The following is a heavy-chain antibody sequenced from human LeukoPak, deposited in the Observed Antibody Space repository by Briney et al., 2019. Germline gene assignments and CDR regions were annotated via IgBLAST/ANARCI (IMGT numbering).Heavy chain of an antibody. J-gene: IGHJ5*02. V-gene: IGHV4-59*08. CDR1: GGSISSYY. Sequence: PSETLSLTCTVSGGSISSYYWSWIRQPPGKGLEWIGYIYYSGSTNYNPSLKSRVTISVDTSKNQFSLKLSSVTAADTAVYYCARHARSLHPFDPWGQGTLVTVSS. CDR2: IYYSGST. CDR3: ARHARSLHPFDP. D-gene: IGHD2-15*01.